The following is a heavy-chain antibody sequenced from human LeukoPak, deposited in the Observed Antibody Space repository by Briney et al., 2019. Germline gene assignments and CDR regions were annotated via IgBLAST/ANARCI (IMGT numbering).Heavy chain of an antibody. J-gene: IGHJ4*02. CDR2: ISYDGSNK. D-gene: IGHD5-18*01. Sequence: GRSLRLSCAASGFTFSSYGMHWVRQAPGKGLEWVAVISYDGSNKYYADSMKGRFTISRDNSKNTLYLQMNSLRAEDTAVYYCAKDHWIQLWSYYFDYWGQGTLVTVSS. V-gene: IGHV3-30*18. CDR3: AKDHWIQLWSYYFDY. CDR1: GFTFSSYG.